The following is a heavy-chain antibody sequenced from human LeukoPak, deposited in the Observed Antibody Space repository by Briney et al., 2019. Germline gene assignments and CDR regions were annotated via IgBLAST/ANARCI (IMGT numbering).Heavy chain of an antibody. V-gene: IGHV3-21*01. J-gene: IGHJ4*02. CDR2: ISSSSSYI. Sequence: GGSLRLSCAASGFTFSSYSMNWVRQAPGKGLEWVSSISSSSSYIYYADSVEGRFTISRDNAKNSLYLQMNSLRAEDTAVYYCARAAVVRGVIVSVDYWGQGTLVTVSS. CDR3: ARAAVVRGVIVSVDY. D-gene: IGHD3-10*01. CDR1: GFTFSSYS.